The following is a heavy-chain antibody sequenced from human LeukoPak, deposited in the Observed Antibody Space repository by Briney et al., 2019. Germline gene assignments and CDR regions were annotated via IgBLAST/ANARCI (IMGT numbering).Heavy chain of an antibody. Sequence: GGSLRLSCAASGFTFSSYAMHWVRQAPGKGLEWVAVISYDGSNKYYADSVKGRFTISRDNSRNALYLQMNDLRVEDTAIYYRAKQREGTSWSPDYWGRGTLVTVSS. J-gene: IGHJ4*02. V-gene: IGHV3-30-3*02. CDR3: AKQREGTSWSPDY. CDR2: ISYDGSNK. D-gene: IGHD6-13*01. CDR1: GFTFSSYA.